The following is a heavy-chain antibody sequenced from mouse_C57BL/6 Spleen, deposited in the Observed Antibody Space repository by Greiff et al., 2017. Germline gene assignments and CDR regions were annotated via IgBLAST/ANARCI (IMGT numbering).Heavy chain of an antibody. D-gene: IGHD4-1*01. CDR3: AEELGRGYFDV. Sequence: ESGPGLVKPSQSLSLTCSVTGYSITSGYYWNWIRQFPGNKLEWMGYISYDGSHNYNPSLKNRISITRDTSKNQFFLKLNSVTTEDTATYYCAEELGRGYFDVWGTGTTVTVSS. CDR2: ISYDGSH. J-gene: IGHJ1*03. V-gene: IGHV3-6*01. CDR1: GYSITSGYY.